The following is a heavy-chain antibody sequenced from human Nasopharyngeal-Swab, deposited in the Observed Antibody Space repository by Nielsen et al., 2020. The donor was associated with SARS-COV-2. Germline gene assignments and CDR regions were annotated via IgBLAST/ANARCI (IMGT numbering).Heavy chain of an antibody. V-gene: IGHV3-13*04. Sequence: LNIYCAASGFIFRSYDIHWVRQPTGKRLEWVSAIGPAGDKYYPGPVKGRITISRENAKNSLYLQMNSLRPGDTAVYYCAGSISTDDGAFDIWGQGTMVTVSS. CDR1: GFIFRSYD. CDR2: IGPAGDK. CDR3: AGSISTDDGAFDI. D-gene: IGHD3-10*01. J-gene: IGHJ3*02.